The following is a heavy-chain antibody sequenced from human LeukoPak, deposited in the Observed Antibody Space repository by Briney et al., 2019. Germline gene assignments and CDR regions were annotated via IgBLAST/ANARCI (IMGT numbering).Heavy chain of an antibody. D-gene: IGHD3-9*01. CDR2: IKQDGSEN. Sequence: GGSLRLSCEASGFTFNSYWMSWVRQAPGKGLEWVANIKQDGSENYYVDSVKGRFTISRDNAKNSLYLQMNSLRAEDTAMYYCATYWRYFDWLLSDIWGLGTMVTVSS. CDR1: GFTFNSYW. V-gene: IGHV3-7*05. J-gene: IGHJ3*02. CDR3: ATYWRYFDWLLSDI.